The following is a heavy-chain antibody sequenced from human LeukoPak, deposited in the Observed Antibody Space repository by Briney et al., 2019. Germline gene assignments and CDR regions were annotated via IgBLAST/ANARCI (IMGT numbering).Heavy chain of an antibody. CDR2: ISAYNGNT. D-gene: IGHD1-1*01. V-gene: IGHV1-18*01. CDR1: GYTFTSYG. J-gene: IGHJ4*02. CDR3: ARDWNGVRRFDY. Sequence: ASVKVSCKASGYTFTSYGISWVRQAPGQGLEWMGWISAYNGNTNYAQKLQGRVTKTTDTSTSTAYMELSRLRSDDTAVYYCARDWNGVRRFDYWGQGTLVTVSS.